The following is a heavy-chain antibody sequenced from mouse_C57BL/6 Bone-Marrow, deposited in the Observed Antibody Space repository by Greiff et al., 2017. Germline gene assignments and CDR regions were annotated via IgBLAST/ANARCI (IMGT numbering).Heavy chain of an antibody. D-gene: IGHD1-1*01. CDR2: INPYNGGT. J-gene: IGHJ2*01. V-gene: IGHV1-19*01. CDR3: AREGILRLDY. Sequence: VQLKQSGPVLVKPGASVKMSCKASGYTFTDYYMTWVKQSHGKSLEWIGVINPYNGGTSYNQKFKGKATLTVDKSSSTAYMELNSLTSEDSAVYYCAREGILRLDYWGQGTTLTVSS. CDR1: GYTFTDYY.